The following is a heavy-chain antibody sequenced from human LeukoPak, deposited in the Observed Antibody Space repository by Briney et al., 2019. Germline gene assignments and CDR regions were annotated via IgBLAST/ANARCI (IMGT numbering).Heavy chain of an antibody. CDR1: GGSFSFYY. CDR3: ARGVSAAASRWFDP. Sequence: KPSETLSLTCAVYGGSFSFYYWSWIRQSPGKGLVWIGEITHSGSTNYNPSLKSRVTISIDTSKNHFSLKLSSVTAADTAVYYCARGVSAAASRWFDPWGQGTLVTVSS. D-gene: IGHD6-25*01. CDR2: ITHSGST. J-gene: IGHJ5*02. V-gene: IGHV4-34*01.